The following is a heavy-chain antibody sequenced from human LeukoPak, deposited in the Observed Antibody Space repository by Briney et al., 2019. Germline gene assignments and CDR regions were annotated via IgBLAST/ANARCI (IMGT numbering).Heavy chain of an antibody. CDR1: GYTLTELS. Sequence: ASVKVSCKVSGYTLTELSMHWVRQAPGQGLEWMGWISAYNGNTNYAQKLQGRVTMTTDTSTSTAYMELRSLRSDDTAVYYCARVFHDSSGYYPSYFDYWGQGTLVTVSS. D-gene: IGHD3-22*01. J-gene: IGHJ4*02. CDR3: ARVFHDSSGYYPSYFDY. V-gene: IGHV1-18*01. CDR2: ISAYNGNT.